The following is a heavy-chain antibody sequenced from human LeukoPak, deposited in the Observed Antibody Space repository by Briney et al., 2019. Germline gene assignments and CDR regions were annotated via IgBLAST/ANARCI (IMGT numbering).Heavy chain of an antibody. V-gene: IGHV3-74*01. CDR3: VRDGDDYNFDH. CDR2: VNSEGGYR. Sequence: GGSLRLSCAASGFSFSSCWMHWVRQALGKGLVWVSRVNSEGGYRNYADSVKGRFTISRDNAKNTLYLEMHSLRAEDTAVYYCVRDGDDYNFDHWGQGSLVTVSS. CDR1: GFSFSSCW. J-gene: IGHJ5*02. D-gene: IGHD5-24*01.